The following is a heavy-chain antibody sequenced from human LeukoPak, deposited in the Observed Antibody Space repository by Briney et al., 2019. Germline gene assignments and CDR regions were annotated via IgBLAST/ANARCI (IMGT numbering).Heavy chain of an antibody. CDR1: GGSFSGYY. D-gene: IGHD6-19*01. J-gene: IGHJ4*02. CDR3: ARGRGYSSGWYFDY. Sequence: PSETLSLTCAVYGGSFSGYYWSWIRQPPGKGLEWIGEINHSGSTNYNPSLKSRVTISVDTSKNQFSPKLSSVTAADTAVYYCARGRGYSSGWYFDYWGQGTLVTVSS. CDR2: INHSGST. V-gene: IGHV4-34*01.